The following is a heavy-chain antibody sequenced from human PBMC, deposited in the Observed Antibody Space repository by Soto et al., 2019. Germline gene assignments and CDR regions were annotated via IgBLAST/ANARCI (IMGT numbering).Heavy chain of an antibody. J-gene: IGHJ6*02. Sequence: QMQLVQSGPEVKKPGTSVKVSCKASGFTFTSSAMHWVRQARGQRLEWIGWIVVGSGNTNYAQKFQEIVTITRDMSTSTAYMELSSLRSEDTAVYYCAAEGTVTTGMDVWGQGTTVTVSS. D-gene: IGHD4-17*01. V-gene: IGHV1-58*02. CDR3: AAEGTVTTGMDV. CDR2: IVVGSGNT. CDR1: GFTFTSSA.